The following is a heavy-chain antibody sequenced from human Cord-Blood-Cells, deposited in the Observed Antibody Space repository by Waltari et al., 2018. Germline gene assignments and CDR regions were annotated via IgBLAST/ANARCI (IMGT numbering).Heavy chain of an antibody. D-gene: IGHD6-6*01. V-gene: IGHV3-23*01. CDR3: AKALSIAARPAYFDY. CDR2: ISGSGGST. Sequence: EVQLLASGGGLVQPGGSLRLSCAASGLTFSSYAMSWVRQAPGKGLVWVDAISGSGGSTYYADSVKGRFTISRDNSKNTLYLQMNSLRAEDTAVYYCAKALSIAARPAYFDYWGQGTLVTVSS. J-gene: IGHJ4*02. CDR1: GLTFSSYA.